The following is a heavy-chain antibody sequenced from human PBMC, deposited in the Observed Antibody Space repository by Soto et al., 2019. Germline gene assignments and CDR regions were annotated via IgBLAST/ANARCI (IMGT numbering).Heavy chain of an antibody. V-gene: IGHV1-46*01. CDR2: INPSGGSP. CDR3: AREGAPSGLDY. Sequence: QVQLVQSGAEVKKPGASVKVSCKASGYTFISYHMHWVRQAPGQGLEWMGIINPSGGSPTYEQKFQGRVTMTRDTSTSTVYRELGSLRSEDTAVYYCAREGAPSGLDYWGQGTLVTASS. CDR1: GYTFISYH. J-gene: IGHJ4*02. D-gene: IGHD6-19*01.